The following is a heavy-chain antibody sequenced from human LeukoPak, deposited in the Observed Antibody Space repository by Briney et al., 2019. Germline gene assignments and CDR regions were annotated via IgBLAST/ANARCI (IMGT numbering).Heavy chain of an antibody. CDR3: ARQYQDYFDY. J-gene: IGHJ4*02. CDR1: GYSFNSHW. V-gene: IGHV5-51*01. Sequence: GESLKISCKGSGYSFNSHWIGWVRQMPGKGLEWMGIFHPGDSESRYSPSFQGQVTMSADQTITTAYLQWNSLKASDTAMYYCARQYQDYFDYWGQGTLVTVSS. CDR2: FHPGDSES. D-gene: IGHD2-2*01.